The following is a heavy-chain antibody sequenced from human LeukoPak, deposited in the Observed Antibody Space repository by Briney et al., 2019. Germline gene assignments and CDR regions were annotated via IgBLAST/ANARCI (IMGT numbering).Heavy chain of an antibody. CDR2: IYYSGST. V-gene: IGHV4-30-4*08. CDR3: AREGRSLRAFDI. J-gene: IGHJ3*02. CDR1: GGSISSGGYY. D-gene: IGHD4-23*01. Sequence: SETLSLTCTVSGGSISSGGYYWSWIRQHPGKGLEWIGYIYYSGSTYYNPSLKSRVSISVDLSKDQFSLKLSSVTAADTAVFYCAREGRSLRAFDIWGQGTMVTVSS.